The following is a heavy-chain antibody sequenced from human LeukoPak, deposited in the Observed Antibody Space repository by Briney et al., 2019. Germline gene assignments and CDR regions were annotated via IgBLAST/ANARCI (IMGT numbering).Heavy chain of an antibody. CDR2: ISSTGTTI. CDR1: GFTFSSYE. CDR3: ARGKRIISVVVALDI. D-gene: IGHD6-19*01. Sequence: GGSLRLSCAASGFTFSSYEMNWVRQAPGKGLEWVSYISSTGTTIYYADSVKGRFTITRDNAKKSLYLQMNSLRAEDTAVYYCARGKRIISVVVALDIWGQGTMVTVSS. V-gene: IGHV3-48*03. J-gene: IGHJ3*02.